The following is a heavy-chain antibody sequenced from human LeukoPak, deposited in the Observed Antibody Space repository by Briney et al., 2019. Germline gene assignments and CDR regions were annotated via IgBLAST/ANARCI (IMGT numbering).Heavy chain of an antibody. V-gene: IGHV3-7*01. D-gene: IGHD3-10*01. CDR1: GFTFSTYW. CDR2: IKKDGTEK. Sequence: GGSLRLSCAASGFTFSTYWMSWVRQAPGKGLEWVANIKKDGTEKYYVGSVNGRFTISRDNAKNSLFLQMNSLRAEDTAVYYCARAPEGSGNSYYFGYWGQGTLVTVSS. CDR3: ARAPEGSGNSYYFGY. J-gene: IGHJ4*02.